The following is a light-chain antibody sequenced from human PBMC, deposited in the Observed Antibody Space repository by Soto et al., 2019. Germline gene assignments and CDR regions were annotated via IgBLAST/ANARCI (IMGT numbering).Light chain of an antibody. CDR3: QQYGSSPIT. CDR1: LSVRSSY. Sequence: EIVLTQSPGTLSLSPGERATLSCRTSLSVRSSYLAWYQQRPGQPPRLLMDGATRATGIPDRFSGSGSGTDFTLTISRLEPEDFAVYFCQQYGSSPITFGQGTRLDIK. CDR2: GA. V-gene: IGKV3-20*01. J-gene: IGKJ5*01.